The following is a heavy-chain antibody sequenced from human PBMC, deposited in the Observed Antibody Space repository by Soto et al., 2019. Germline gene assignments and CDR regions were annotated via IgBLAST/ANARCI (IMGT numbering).Heavy chain of an antibody. CDR1: GYTFTGYY. CDR2: INPNSGGT. Sequence: ASVKVSCKASGYTFTGYYMHWVRQAPGQGLEWMGWINPNSGGTNYAQKFQGWVTMTRDTSISTAYMELSRLRSDDTAVYYCARVGSSSSNNWFDPWGQGTLVTVSS. V-gene: IGHV1-2*04. D-gene: IGHD6-13*01. J-gene: IGHJ5*02. CDR3: ARVGSSSSNNWFDP.